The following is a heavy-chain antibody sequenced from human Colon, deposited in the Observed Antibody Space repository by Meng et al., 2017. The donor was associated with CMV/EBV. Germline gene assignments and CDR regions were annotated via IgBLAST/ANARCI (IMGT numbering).Heavy chain of an antibody. D-gene: IGHD1-26*01. V-gene: IGHV1-69*06. CDR2: TIPIIGRP. CDR3: GRGSSQLRFPDH. Sequence: GGSLRLSCAASGGIFSNSAITWVRQAPGQGLEWMGGTIPIIGRPNHAPKFQGRVKITADISTSTAYMELSSLTSEDTAVYYCGRGSSQLRFPDHWGQGTLVTVSS. CDR1: GGIFSNSA. J-gene: IGHJ4*02.